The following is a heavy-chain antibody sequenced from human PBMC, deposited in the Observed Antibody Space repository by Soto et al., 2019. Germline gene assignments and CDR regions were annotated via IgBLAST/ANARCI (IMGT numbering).Heavy chain of an antibody. V-gene: IGHV4-61*01. D-gene: IGHD3-22*01. Sequence: QVQLQESGPGLVKPSETLSLTCTVSGGSVSSGNYYWSWIRQPPGKGLEWIGYFYYTGSTNYNPSLMRRVPISIDASKNQFSLRLSSVTAADTAVYYCARSMHYSDGSNYSPFDYWGQGTLVTVSS. CDR2: FYYTGST. J-gene: IGHJ4*02. CDR3: ARSMHYSDGSNYSPFDY. CDR1: GGSVSSGNYY.